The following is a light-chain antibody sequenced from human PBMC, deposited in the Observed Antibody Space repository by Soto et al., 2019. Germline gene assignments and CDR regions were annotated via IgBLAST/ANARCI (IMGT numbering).Light chain of an antibody. CDR1: QSVSTH. J-gene: IGKJ4*01. CDR2: ETS. V-gene: IGKV3-15*01. Sequence: EIVVTQFPATLSVSPGERATLSCRTSQSVSTHLAWFQQRPGQAPRLLIYETSTRATGVPARFTGSGSETEFTLTISSLQSEDFATYYCQQANSFPLTFGGGTKVEIK. CDR3: QQANSFPLT.